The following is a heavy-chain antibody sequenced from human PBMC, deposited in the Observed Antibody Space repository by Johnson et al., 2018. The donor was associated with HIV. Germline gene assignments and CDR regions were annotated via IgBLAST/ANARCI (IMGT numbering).Heavy chain of an antibody. V-gene: IGHV3-30*04. CDR2: ISKDGSSA. D-gene: IGHD3-22*01. CDR3: AREYYYDSSGTPVFDI. Sequence: VQLVESGGGVVQPGRSLTLSCAASGFSFSNYAMHWVRQAPGKGLEWAAVISKDGSSAYYADSVKGRFTISRDNAKNSLYLQMNSLRAEDTAVYYCAREYYYDSSGTPVFDIWGQGTLVTVSS. CDR1: GFSFSNYA. J-gene: IGHJ3*02.